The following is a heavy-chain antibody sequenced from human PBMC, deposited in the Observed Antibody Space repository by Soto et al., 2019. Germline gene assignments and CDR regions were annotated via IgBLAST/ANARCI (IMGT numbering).Heavy chain of an antibody. CDR3: AKPGENSSGWSRFDY. CDR1: GFTFSSYG. D-gene: IGHD6-19*01. J-gene: IGHJ4*02. Sequence: QVQLVESGGGVVQPGRSLRLSCAASGFTFSSYGMHWVRQAPGKGLEWVAVISYDGSNKYYADSVKGRFTISRDNSKKTLYLKRNSLRAEDRAVYYCAKPGENSSGWSRFDYWGQETLVTVSS. V-gene: IGHV3-30*18. CDR2: ISYDGSNK.